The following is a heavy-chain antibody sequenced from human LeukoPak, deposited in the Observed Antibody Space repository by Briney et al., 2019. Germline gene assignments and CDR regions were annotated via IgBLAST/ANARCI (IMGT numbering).Heavy chain of an antibody. CDR3: ARFSGSYGTDY. V-gene: IGHV4-59*01. CDR1: GGSISSSY. D-gene: IGHD1-26*01. CDR2: IYYSGST. Sequence: SETLSLTCTVAGGSISSSYWSWIRQPPGKGLEWIGNIYYSGSTNYNPSLKSRVTISVDTSKNQFSLKLSSVTAADTAVYYCARFSGSYGTDYWGQGTLVTVSS. J-gene: IGHJ4*02.